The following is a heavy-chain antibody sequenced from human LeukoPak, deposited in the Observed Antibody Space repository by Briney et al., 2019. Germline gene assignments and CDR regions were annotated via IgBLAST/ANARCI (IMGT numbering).Heavy chain of an antibody. D-gene: IGHD2-2*01. Sequence: GGSLRLSCAASGFMFSNYWMTWVRQAPGKGLEWVANIKQDGSQKSYVDSVKGRFTISRDNAKNSGYLQMNSLRAEDTAVYYCARDADIGGVSADMWYDGLDVWGQGTMVTVSS. CDR2: IKQDGSQK. CDR3: ARDADIGGVSADMWYDGLDV. V-gene: IGHV3-7*01. CDR1: GFMFSNYW. J-gene: IGHJ3*01.